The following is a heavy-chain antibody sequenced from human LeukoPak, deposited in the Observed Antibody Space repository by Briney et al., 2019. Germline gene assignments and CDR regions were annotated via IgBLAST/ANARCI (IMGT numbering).Heavy chain of an antibody. J-gene: IGHJ5*02. Sequence: SETLSLTCTVSGGSISSSSYYWGWIRQPPGKGLEWIGSIYYSGSTYYNPSLKSRVTMSVDTSKNQFSLKLSSVTAADTAVYYCARAGYYDSTGGFDPWGQGTLVTVSS. D-gene: IGHD3-22*01. V-gene: IGHV4-39*07. CDR1: GGSISSSSYY. CDR3: ARAGYYDSTGGFDP. CDR2: IYYSGST.